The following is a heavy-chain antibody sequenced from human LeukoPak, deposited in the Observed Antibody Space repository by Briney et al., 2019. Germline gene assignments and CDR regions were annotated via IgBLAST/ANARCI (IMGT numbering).Heavy chain of an antibody. CDR3: ARGRKGYDSTYDY. CDR2: IYYSGNT. D-gene: IGHD5-12*01. CDR1: GGSISSGGYY. V-gene: IGHV4-31*03. Sequence: SETLSLTCTVSGGSISSGGYYWTWIRQHPGKGLEWIGHIYYSGNTYYNPSLKSRVTISGDTSKNQFSLKLSSVTDAVTAVYYCARGRKGYDSTYDYWGQGTLVTVSS. J-gene: IGHJ4*02.